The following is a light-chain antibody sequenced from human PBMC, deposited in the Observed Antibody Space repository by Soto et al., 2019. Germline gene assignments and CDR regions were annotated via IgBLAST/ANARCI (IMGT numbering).Light chain of an antibody. J-gene: IGKJ2*01. CDR1: QSIVSSS. CDR3: QHYGSGGYT. CDR2: GAS. V-gene: IGKV3-20*01. Sequence: EVVLTQSPGTLSLSPGERATLSCRASQSIVSSSLAWYQQKPGQAPRLVIYGASTRATGIPERFSGSTSGTDFTITISRLEPEDFAVFYCQHYGSGGYTFGQGTKLEIK.